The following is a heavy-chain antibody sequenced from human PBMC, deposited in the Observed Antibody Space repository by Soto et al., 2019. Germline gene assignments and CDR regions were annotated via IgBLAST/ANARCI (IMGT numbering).Heavy chain of an antibody. J-gene: IGHJ4*02. CDR3: ARGAYCSRDCYSHYFDS. Sequence: SETLSLTCTVSGGSISSSRYYGGWIRQPPGKGLEWIGSLYYSGSTYYDPSLKSRVTISGDASKNQFSLKLTSVTAADTAVYYCARGAYCSRDCYSHYFDSWGQGILVTVSS. CDR2: LYYSGST. D-gene: IGHD2-21*02. V-gene: IGHV4-39*01. CDR1: GGSISSSRYY.